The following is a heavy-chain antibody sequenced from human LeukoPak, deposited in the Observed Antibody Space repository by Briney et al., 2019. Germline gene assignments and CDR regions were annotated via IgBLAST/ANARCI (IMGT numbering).Heavy chain of an antibody. CDR3: ARQQGGYCSSTSCYFYGMDV. CDR1: GGSISSSSYY. V-gene: IGHV4-39*01. Sequence: SETLSLTCTVSGGSISSSSYYWGWIRQPPGKGLEWIGSIYYSGSTYYNPSLKSRVTISVDTSKTQFSLKLSSVTAADTAVYYCARQQGGYCSSTSCYFYGMDVWGQGTTVTVSS. J-gene: IGHJ6*02. D-gene: IGHD2-2*01. CDR2: IYYSGST.